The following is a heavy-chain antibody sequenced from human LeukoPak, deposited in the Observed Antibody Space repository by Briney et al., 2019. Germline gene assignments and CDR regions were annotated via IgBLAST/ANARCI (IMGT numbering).Heavy chain of an antibody. CDR3: AKDQFSGKGYGDSVDY. D-gene: IGHD4-17*01. CDR1: GFTFDDYA. J-gene: IGHJ4*02. CDR2: ISWNSGSI. Sequence: GRSLRLSCAASGFTFDDYAMLWVRQAPGKGLEWVSGISWNSGSIGYADSVKGRFTISRDNSKNTLYLQMNSLRAEDTAVYYCAKDQFSGKGYGDSVDYWGQGTLVTVSS. V-gene: IGHV3-9*01.